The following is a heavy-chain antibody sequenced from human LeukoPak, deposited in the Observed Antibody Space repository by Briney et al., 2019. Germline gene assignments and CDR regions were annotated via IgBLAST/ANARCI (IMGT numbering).Heavy chain of an antibody. CDR3: ARDLTGSSSPFDY. Sequence: ASVKVSCKASGYPVNSFYTHWVRQAPGQGLEWVGIIYPSGGSASFTQKFQGRVTMTRDTSTSTFYMELSGLRSEDTAVYYCARDLTGSSSPFDYWGQGTLVTVSS. V-gene: IGHV1-46*02. CDR1: GYPVNSFY. CDR2: IYPSGGSA. D-gene: IGHD6-13*01. J-gene: IGHJ4*02.